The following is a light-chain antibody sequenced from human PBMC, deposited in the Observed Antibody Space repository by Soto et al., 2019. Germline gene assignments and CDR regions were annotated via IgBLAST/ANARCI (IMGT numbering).Light chain of an antibody. V-gene: IGKV4-1*01. CDR2: WAS. CDR3: QQYYITPLT. J-gene: IGKJ4*01. Sequence: DIVMTQSPDSLAVSLGERATINCKSSQTILYSSTNNNYLAWYQQKPGQPPKLLIYWASTRESGVPDRFSGSGSGTDFTLTISSLQAEDVAVYYCQQYYITPLTFGGGTKVDIK. CDR1: QTILYSSTNNNY.